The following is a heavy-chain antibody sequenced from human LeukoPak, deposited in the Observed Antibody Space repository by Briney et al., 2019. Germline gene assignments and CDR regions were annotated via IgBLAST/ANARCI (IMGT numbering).Heavy chain of an antibody. Sequence: GSLRLSCAASGFTSSAYDMHWVRQITGGGLEWVSTSGTVGGTFYSDSVKGRFTISRENAKNSVHLQMNSLRVEDSAIYFCVRAAMPYIINGRRFDYWGQGTLVTVSS. V-gene: IGHV3-13*04. CDR2: SGTVGGT. CDR1: GFTSSAYD. D-gene: IGHD2-2*01. CDR3: VRAAMPYIINGRRFDY. J-gene: IGHJ4*02.